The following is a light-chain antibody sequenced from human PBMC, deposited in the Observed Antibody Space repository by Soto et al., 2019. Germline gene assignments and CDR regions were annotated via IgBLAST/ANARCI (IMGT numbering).Light chain of an antibody. CDR1: QSVSSY. CDR2: DAS. Sequence: EIVLTQSPATLSLSPGERATLSCRASQSVSSYLAWYQQKPGQAPRLLIYDASNRATGIPARFSGSGSGTDFTHTISSLEPEDFAVYYCQQRSNWPPSFGQGTKREIK. CDR3: QQRSNWPPS. V-gene: IGKV3-11*01. J-gene: IGKJ2*01.